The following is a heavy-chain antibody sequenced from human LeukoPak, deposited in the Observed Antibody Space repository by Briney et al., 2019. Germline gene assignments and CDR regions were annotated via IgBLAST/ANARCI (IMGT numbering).Heavy chain of an antibody. Sequence: GGSLRLPCAASGFTFSSYWMHWVRQAPGKGLVWVSRINSDGSSTSYADSVKGRFTISRDNAKNTLYLQMNSLRAEDTAVYYCASRVGATSAFDIWGQGTMVTVSS. CDR1: GFTFSSYW. D-gene: IGHD1-26*01. CDR2: INSDGSST. J-gene: IGHJ3*02. V-gene: IGHV3-74*01. CDR3: ASRVGATSAFDI.